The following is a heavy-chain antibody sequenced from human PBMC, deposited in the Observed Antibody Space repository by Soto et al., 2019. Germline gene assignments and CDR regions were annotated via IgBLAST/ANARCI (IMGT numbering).Heavy chain of an antibody. CDR1: GGTFSSYG. CDR2: MIPIFASP. J-gene: IGHJ4*02. V-gene: IGHV1-69*13. Sequence: GASVKVSCKASGGTFSSYGVSWVRQAPGQGLEWMGGMIPIFASPKYAQKFQGRVTITADESTSTAYMELSSLRSEDTAVYYGARGENYYDSSVYYPPLDYWGQGTRVTVSS. D-gene: IGHD3-22*01. CDR3: ARGENYYDSSVYYPPLDY.